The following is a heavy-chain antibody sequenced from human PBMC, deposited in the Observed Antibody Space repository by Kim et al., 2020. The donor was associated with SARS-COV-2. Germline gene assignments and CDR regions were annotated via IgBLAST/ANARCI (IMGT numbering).Heavy chain of an antibody. D-gene: IGHD3-10*01. V-gene: IGHV4-34*01. CDR3: ARLLSPQITMVRRRPAHDACDI. CDR1: GGSFSGYY. CDR2: INHSGST. J-gene: IGHJ3*02. Sequence: SETLSLTCAVYGGSFSGYYWSWIRQPPGKGLEWIGEINHSGSTNYNPSLKSRVTISVDTSKNQFSLKLSSVTAADTAVYYCARLLSPQITMVRRRPAHDACDIWGQGTMVTVSS.